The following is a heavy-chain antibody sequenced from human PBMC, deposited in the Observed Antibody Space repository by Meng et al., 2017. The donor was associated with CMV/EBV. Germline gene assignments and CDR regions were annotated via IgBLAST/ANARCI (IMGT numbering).Heavy chain of an antibody. CDR2: INPNIGDT. CDR3: ARGGEGIVVVPAPLDY. V-gene: IGHV1-2*02. CDR1: GYTFTGYY. D-gene: IGHD2-2*01. J-gene: IGHJ4*02. Sequence: ASVKVSCKASGYTFTGYYMHWVRQAPGQGLEWMGWINPNIGDTNYAQKFQGRVTMTRDTSISTAYMELSRLRSDDTAVYYCARGGEGIVVVPAPLDYWGQGTLVTVAS.